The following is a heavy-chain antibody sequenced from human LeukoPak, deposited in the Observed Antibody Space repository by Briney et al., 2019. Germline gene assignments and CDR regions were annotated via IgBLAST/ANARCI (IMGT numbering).Heavy chain of an antibody. D-gene: IGHD3-16*01. Sequence: PSETLSLTCAVYGGSFSGYYWSWIRQPPGKGLEWIGEINHSGSTNYNPSLKSRVTISVDTSKNQFSLKLSSVTAADTAVYYCARGYLGLRFFDYWGRGTLVTVSS. J-gene: IGHJ4*02. CDR1: GGSFSGYY. CDR2: INHSGST. V-gene: IGHV4-34*01. CDR3: ARGYLGLRFFDY.